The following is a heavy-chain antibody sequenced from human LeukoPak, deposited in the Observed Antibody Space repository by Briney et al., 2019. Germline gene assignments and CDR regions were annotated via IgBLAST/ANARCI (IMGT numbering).Heavy chain of an antibody. CDR1: GYGFSGYW. CDR3: TTGRFCSGGSCSSSFDF. V-gene: IGHV5-51*01. CDR2: VYPDDSDT. Sequence: GESLKISCKGAGYGFSGYWVAWVRQMPGKGLEWMGIVYPDDSDTRYSPSFRGQVTISVDKSINTAYLQWTSLKASDTAIYYCTTGRFCSGGSCSSSFDFWGQGTLLTVPS. J-gene: IGHJ4*02. D-gene: IGHD2-15*01.